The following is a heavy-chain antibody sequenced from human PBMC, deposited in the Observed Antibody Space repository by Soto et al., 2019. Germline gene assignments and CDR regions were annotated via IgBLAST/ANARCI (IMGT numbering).Heavy chain of an antibody. V-gene: IGHV4-30-4*01. Sequence: QVHLQESGPGLVKPSQTLSSPGLVSGGSIRSVNSYWGWIRQPPGRALEWMGYMHTSGSTDYNPSLKSRLTISVDTSKNQFSLSLRSVTAADTAVYYCARDNSKDSVNYAGAAFDIWGLGTLVTVSS. J-gene: IGHJ3*02. D-gene: IGHD4-4*01. CDR2: MHTSGST. CDR3: ARDNSKDSVNYAGAAFDI. CDR1: GGSIRSVNSY.